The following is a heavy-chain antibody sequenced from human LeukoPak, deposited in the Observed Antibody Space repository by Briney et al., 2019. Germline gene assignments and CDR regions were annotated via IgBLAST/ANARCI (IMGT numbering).Heavy chain of an antibody. Sequence: GGSLRLSCAASGLTGRHNYVSWVRQAPGKGLEWVSAIHTSGDTCYADSVKGRFTISRDTSKNTLYLQINSLGVEDTAVYYCVVFGDSNHWGQGTLVTVSS. V-gene: IGHV3-53*01. J-gene: IGHJ5*02. CDR2: IHTSGDT. CDR1: GLTGRHNY. CDR3: VVFGDSNH. D-gene: IGHD4-17*01.